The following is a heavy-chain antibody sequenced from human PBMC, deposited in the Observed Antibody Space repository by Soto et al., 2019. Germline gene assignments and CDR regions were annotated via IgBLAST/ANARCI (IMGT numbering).Heavy chain of an antibody. CDR1: GFTFSTYA. D-gene: IGHD6-6*01. CDR2: ISGTGGST. CDR3: AKNWDTTSSSSSH. Sequence: EVQLLESGGGLVQPGGSLRLSCAASGFTFSTYAMSWVRQAPGKGLEWVSAISGTGGSTYYADSVKGRSTISRDNSKNTLYLQMNSLRAEDTAVYYCAKNWDTTSSSSSHWGQGTLVTVSS. V-gene: IGHV3-23*01. J-gene: IGHJ4*02.